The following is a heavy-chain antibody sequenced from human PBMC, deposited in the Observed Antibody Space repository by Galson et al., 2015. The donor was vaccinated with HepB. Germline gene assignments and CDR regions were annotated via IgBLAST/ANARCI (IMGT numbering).Heavy chain of an antibody. CDR1: GFTLSAYS. CDR3: ARDRGSYSPEYFQH. Sequence: SLRLSCAVPGFTLSAYSMNWVRQAPGTGLEWIASISSSSSYIYYADSVKSRFTISRDNAQNSLYLQMNSLRAEDTAVYYCARDRGSYSPEYFQHWGQGTLVTVPS. D-gene: IGHD1-26*01. V-gene: IGHV3-21*01. CDR2: ISSSSSYI. J-gene: IGHJ1*01.